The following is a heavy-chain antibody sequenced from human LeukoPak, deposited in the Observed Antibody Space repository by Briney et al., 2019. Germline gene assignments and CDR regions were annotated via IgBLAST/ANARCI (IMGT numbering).Heavy chain of an antibody. CDR1: GFTFSAYS. CDR3: ARDYKYAFDN. V-gene: IGHV3-48*04. Sequence: GGSLRLSCAASGFTFSAYSMNWVRQAPGKRLEWISYIGISSGNTKYADSVKGRFTISGDNAKNSLYLQMNSLRVEDTAVYYCARDYKYAFDNWGQGTLVTVPS. D-gene: IGHD5-24*01. CDR2: IGISSGNT. J-gene: IGHJ4*02.